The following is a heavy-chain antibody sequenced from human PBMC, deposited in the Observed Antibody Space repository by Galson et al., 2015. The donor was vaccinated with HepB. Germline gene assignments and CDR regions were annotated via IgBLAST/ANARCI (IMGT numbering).Heavy chain of an antibody. V-gene: IGHV1-3*04. CDR2: INTGNGNT. CDR1: GYTFTSYA. Sequence: SVKVSCKVSGYTFTSYAILWVRQAPGQSLEWMGWINTGNGNTKYSQKFQGRVTITRDTSASTAYMEMTRLRSEDTAVYYCAKDLVGFNDPYYLDYWGQGTLVTVSS. CDR3: AKDLVGFNDPYYLDY. D-gene: IGHD2-8*02. J-gene: IGHJ4*02.